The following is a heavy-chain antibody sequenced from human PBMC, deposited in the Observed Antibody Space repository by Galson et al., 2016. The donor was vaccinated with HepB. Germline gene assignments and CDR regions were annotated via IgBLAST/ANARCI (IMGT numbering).Heavy chain of an antibody. CDR2: IKQDGSET. D-gene: IGHD1-7*01. CDR1: GFTFSAYW. Sequence: SLRLSCAGSGFTFSAYWMYWVRQPPGKGLEWVASIKQDGSETSYVDSVKGRFTISRDNNKNSLYLQMNSLSTEDTALYYCSKGSLSETGSTCEHWCQGTPVTVSS. CDR3: SKGSLSETGSTCEH. V-gene: IGHV3-7*03. J-gene: IGHJ1*01.